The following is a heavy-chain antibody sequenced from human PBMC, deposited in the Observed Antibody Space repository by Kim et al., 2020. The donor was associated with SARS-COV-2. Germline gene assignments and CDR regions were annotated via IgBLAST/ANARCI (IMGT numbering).Heavy chain of an antibody. V-gene: IGHV4-34*01. Sequence: GSTNYNPSLKSRVTISVDTSKNQFSLKLSSVTAADTAVYYCAREKGRYSSWGQGTLVTVSS. D-gene: IGHD6-13*01. CDR2: GST. J-gene: IGHJ4*02. CDR3: AREKGRYSS.